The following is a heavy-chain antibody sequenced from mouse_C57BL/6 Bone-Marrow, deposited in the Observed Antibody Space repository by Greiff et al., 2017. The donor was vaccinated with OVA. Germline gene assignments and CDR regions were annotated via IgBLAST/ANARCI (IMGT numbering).Heavy chain of an antibody. J-gene: IGHJ3*01. CDR1: GYTFTDYN. V-gene: IGHV1-18*01. CDR3: ARLGGYPWFAY. CDR2: INPNNGGT. D-gene: IGHD2-2*01. Sequence: VQLKQSGPELVKPGASVKIPCKASGYTFTDYNMDWVKQSHGKSLEWIGDINPNNGGTIYNQKFKGKATLTADKSSSTAYMELRSLTSEDTAVYYCARLGGYPWFAYWGQGTLVTVSA.